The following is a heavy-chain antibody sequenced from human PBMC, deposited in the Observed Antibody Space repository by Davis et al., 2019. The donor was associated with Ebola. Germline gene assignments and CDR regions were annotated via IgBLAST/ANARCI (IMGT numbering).Heavy chain of an antibody. Sequence: ASVKVSCKASGYTFTGYYMHWVRQATGQGLEWMGIINPSGGSTTYAQKFQGRVTMTRDTSTRTVYMELSSLRSEDTAVYYCARGRGHYEYSGGDYWGQGTLVIVSS. V-gene: IGHV1-46*01. CDR3: ARGRGHYEYSGGDY. CDR2: INPSGGST. J-gene: IGHJ4*02. CDR1: GYTFTGYY. D-gene: IGHD2-21*01.